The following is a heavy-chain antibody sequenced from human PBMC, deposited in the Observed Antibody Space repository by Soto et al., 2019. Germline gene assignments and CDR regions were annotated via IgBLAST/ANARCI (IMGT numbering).Heavy chain of an antibody. CDR3: ARDTGDGTFDF. V-gene: IGHV1-3*01. D-gene: IGHD7-27*01. CDR1: GYTFSSYA. CDR2: INAGYGNT. Sequence: QVHLVQSGAEVRKPGASVKVSCKASGYTFSSYAMHWVRQAPGQRLEWMGWINAGYGNTKSSQKFQDRVTISRDTSASTAYMELTSLRSEDTAVYYCARDTGDGTFDFWCQGNLVTVSS. J-gene: IGHJ4*02.